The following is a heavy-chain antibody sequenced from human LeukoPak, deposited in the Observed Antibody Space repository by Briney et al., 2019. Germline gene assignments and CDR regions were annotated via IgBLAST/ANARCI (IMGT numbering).Heavy chain of an antibody. CDR2: INPSGGST. CDR3: ARGVVAATFYYYMDV. J-gene: IGHJ6*03. V-gene: IGHV1-46*01. Sequence: PRASVKVSCKASGYTFTNYYIHWVRQAPGQGLEWMGLINPSGGSTNYAQKFQGRVTMTRDTSTSTVYMELSSLRPEDTAVYFCARGVVAATFYYYMDVWGKGTTVTVSS. CDR1: GYTFTNYY. D-gene: IGHD2-15*01.